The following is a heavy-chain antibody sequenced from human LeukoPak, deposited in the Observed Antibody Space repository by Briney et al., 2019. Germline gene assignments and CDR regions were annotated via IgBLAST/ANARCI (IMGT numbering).Heavy chain of an antibody. J-gene: IGHJ5*02. Sequence: KPSETLSLTCTVSGYSISSGYYWGWIRPPPGKRLEWIGSIYHSGSTYYNPSLKSRVTISVDTSKNQFSLKLSSVTAADTAVYYCAMTRYSSSSAFDPWGQGTLVTVSS. CDR3: AMTRYSSSSAFDP. CDR2: IYHSGST. CDR1: GYSISSGYY. V-gene: IGHV4-38-2*02. D-gene: IGHD6-6*01.